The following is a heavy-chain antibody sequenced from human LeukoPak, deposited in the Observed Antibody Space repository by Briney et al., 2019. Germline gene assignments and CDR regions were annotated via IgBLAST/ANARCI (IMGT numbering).Heavy chain of an antibody. CDR2: IAYDGSNQ. CDR1: GFMFSSYA. CDR3: ARDWDGDYAYYFYYGMDV. Sequence: GGSLRLSCAASGFMFSSYAMHWVRQAPGKGLEWVAVIAYDGSNQYYADSVKGRFTISRDNSKSTLYLQMSSLRAEDTAVYYCARDWDGDYAYYFYYGMDVWGQGTTVTVSS. J-gene: IGHJ6*02. V-gene: IGHV3-30*04. D-gene: IGHD4-17*01.